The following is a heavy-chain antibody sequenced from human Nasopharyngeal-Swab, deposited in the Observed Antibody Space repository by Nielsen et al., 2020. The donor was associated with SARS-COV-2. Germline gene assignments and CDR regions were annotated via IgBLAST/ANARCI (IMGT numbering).Heavy chain of an antibody. CDR2: ISYDGSNK. J-gene: IGHJ4*02. CDR3: ARDLSFGEIFDY. CDR1: GLTFSSYA. D-gene: IGHD3-10*01. Sequence: GESLQISCAASGLTFSSYAMHWVRQAPGKGLEWVAVISYDGSNKYYADSVKGRFTISRDNSKNTLYLQMNSLRAEDTAVYYCARDLSFGEIFDYWGQGTLVTVSS. V-gene: IGHV3-30-3*01.